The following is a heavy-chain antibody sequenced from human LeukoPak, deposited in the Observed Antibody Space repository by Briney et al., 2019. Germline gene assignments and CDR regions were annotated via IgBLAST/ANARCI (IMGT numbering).Heavy chain of an antibody. CDR1: GFTFSGYW. D-gene: IGHD6-19*01. V-gene: IGHV3-7*01. CDR2: IKQDGTEK. CDR3: ARDGSGWSVY. Sequence: GGSLRLSCAASGFTFSGYWMSWLRQAPGKGLEWVANIKQDGTEKYYVDSVKGRFIISRDNAKNSLYLQMNSLRAEDTAVYYCARDGSGWSVYWGQGTLVTVSS. J-gene: IGHJ4*02.